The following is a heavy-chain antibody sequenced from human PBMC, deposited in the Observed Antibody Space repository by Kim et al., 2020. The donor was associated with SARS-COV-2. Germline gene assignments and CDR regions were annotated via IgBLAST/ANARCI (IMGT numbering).Heavy chain of an antibody. J-gene: IGHJ5*02. V-gene: IGHV3-11*04. D-gene: IGHD1-1*01. CDR3: ARPYGLTTTHWFDP. Sequence: YADSVKGRFTISRDNAKNSLYLNMNSLRAVDTAIYYCARPYGLTTTHWFDPWGQGTLVTVSS.